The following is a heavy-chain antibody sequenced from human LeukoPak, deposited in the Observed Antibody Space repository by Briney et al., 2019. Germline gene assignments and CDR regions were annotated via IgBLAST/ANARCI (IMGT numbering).Heavy chain of an antibody. Sequence: PSETLSLTCTVSGGSISSSSYYWGWIRQPPGKGLEWIGYIYYSGSTNYNPSLKSRVTISVDTSKNQFSLKLSSVTAADTAVYYCARDVGGSYYLQDAFDIWGQGTMVTVSS. CDR3: ARDVGGSYYLQDAFDI. V-gene: IGHV4-61*01. CDR2: IYYSGST. J-gene: IGHJ3*02. CDR1: GGSISSSSYY. D-gene: IGHD1-26*01.